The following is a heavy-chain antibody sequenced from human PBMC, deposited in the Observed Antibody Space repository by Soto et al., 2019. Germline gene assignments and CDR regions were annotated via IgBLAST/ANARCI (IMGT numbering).Heavy chain of an antibody. D-gene: IGHD3-16*01. Sequence: ASVKVSCKASGYTFTSYAMQWVRQAPGQRLEWMGWINAGNGNTKYSQKFQGRVTITRDTSASTAYMELSSLRSEDTAVYYCARAVGGPTSNLDYWGQGTLVTVSS. CDR1: GYTFTSYA. CDR2: INAGNGNT. CDR3: ARAVGGPTSNLDY. J-gene: IGHJ4*02. V-gene: IGHV1-3*01.